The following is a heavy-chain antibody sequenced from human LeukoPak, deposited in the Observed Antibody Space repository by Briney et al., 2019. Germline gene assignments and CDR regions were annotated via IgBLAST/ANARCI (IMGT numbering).Heavy chain of an antibody. D-gene: IGHD2-2*01. V-gene: IGHV4-39*07. CDR1: GGSISSSSYY. J-gene: IGHJ3*02. CDR2: IYYSGST. Sequence: KPSETLSLTCTVSGGSISSSSYYWGWIRQPPGKGLEWIGSIYYSGSTYYNPSLKSRVTISVDTSKNQFSLKLSSVTAADTAVYYCAREVDLGYCSSTSCQGAFDIWGQGTMATVSS. CDR3: AREVDLGYCSSTSCQGAFDI.